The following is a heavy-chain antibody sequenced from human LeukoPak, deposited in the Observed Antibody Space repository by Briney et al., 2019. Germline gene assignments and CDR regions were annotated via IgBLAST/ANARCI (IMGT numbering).Heavy chain of an antibody. V-gene: IGHV3-30*02. D-gene: IGHD5-24*01. J-gene: IGHJ4*02. CDR3: AKGGMFEGDGYNYIGY. CDR2: IRYDGSNK. CDR1: GFTFSSYG. Sequence: GGSLRLSCAASGFTFSSYGMHWVRQAPGKGLEWVAFIRYDGSNKYYADSVKGRFTISRDNSKNTLYLQMNSLRAEDTAVYYCAKGGMFEGDGYNYIGYWGQGTLVIVSS.